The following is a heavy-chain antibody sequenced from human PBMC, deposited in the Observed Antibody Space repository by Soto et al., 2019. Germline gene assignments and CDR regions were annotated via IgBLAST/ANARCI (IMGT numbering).Heavy chain of an antibody. V-gene: IGHV4-31*03. Sequence: SETLSLTCTVSGGSISSGGFYCGWIRHHPGKGLEWIGYIYYNGRTDYNPSLKSRLSLSVDTSERQFSLNLYSVTAADTAVYYCARVKDYYLFFDSWGQGALVTVSS. J-gene: IGHJ4*02. D-gene: IGHD3-10*01. CDR1: GGSISSGGFY. CDR3: ARVKDYYLFFDS. CDR2: IYYNGRT.